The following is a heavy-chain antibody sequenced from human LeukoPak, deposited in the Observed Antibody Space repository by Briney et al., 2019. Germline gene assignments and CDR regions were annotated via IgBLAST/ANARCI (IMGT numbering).Heavy chain of an antibody. J-gene: IGHJ4*02. CDR2: ISAYNGNT. D-gene: IGHD6-19*01. CDR1: GYTFTGYY. CDR3: ARVPPASSGWAWD. V-gene: IGHV1-18*04. Sequence: ASVKVSCKASGYTFTGYYMHWVRQAPGQGLEWMGWISAYNGNTNYAQKLQGRVTMTTDTSTSTAYMELRSLRSDDTAVYYCARVPPASSGWAWDWGQGTLVTVSS.